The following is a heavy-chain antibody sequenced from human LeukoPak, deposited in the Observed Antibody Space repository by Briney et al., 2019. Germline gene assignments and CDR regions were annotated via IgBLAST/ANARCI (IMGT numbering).Heavy chain of an antibody. V-gene: IGHV7-4-1*02. D-gene: IGHD5-24*01. CDR3: AREEMATEN. Sequence: ASVKVPCKASGYTFTSYAMNWVRQAPGQGLEWMGWINTNTGNPTYAQGFTGRVVFSLDTSVGTAYLQISSLKAEDTAVYYCAREEMATENWGQGTLVTVSS. CDR2: INTNTGNP. CDR1: GYTFTSYA. J-gene: IGHJ4*02.